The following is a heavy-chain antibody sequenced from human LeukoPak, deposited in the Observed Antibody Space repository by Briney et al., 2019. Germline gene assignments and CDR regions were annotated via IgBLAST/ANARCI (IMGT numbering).Heavy chain of an antibody. J-gene: IGHJ6*03. D-gene: IGHD6-6*01. CDR2: IYRRGST. V-gene: IGHV4-34*01. CDR1: GGSFGSYY. Sequence: PSETLSLTCAVYGGSFGSYYWSWIRQPPGKGLEWMGEIYRRGSTNYNPSLKSRVTISVDTSKNQFSLKLTSVSAADAAVYYCARGAEYSSVPWYYYYMDVWGKGTTVTVSS. CDR3: ARGAEYSSVPWYYYYMDV.